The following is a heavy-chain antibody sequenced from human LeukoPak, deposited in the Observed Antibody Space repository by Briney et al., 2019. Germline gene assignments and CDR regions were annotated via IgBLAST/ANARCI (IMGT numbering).Heavy chain of an antibody. CDR3: ARNNWGIDY. Sequence: GRSLRLSCTASGFTFSSHWMHWVRQVPGKGLVWVSRIDYEGGTTDYADSVEGRFTISRDNARNTLYLQMNSLRAEDTAIYYCARNNWGIDYWGLGTLVTVSS. J-gene: IGHJ4*01. CDR2: IDYEGGTT. CDR1: GFTFSSHW. V-gene: IGHV3-74*01. D-gene: IGHD1/OR15-1a*01.